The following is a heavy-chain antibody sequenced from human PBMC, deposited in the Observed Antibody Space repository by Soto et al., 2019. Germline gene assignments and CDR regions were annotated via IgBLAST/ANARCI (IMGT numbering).Heavy chain of an antibody. V-gene: IGHV1-3*01. J-gene: IGHJ4*02. D-gene: IGHD3-22*01. CDR3: ASGGRRYDSSDYPHYFDY. Sequence: GASVKVSCKASGYTFTSYAMHWVRQAPGHRLEWMGWINAGKGNTKYSQKFQGRVTITRDTSASTAYMELSSLTSEDTAVYYCASGGRRYDSSDYPHYFDYWGQGTLVTVSS. CDR2: INAGKGNT. CDR1: GYTFTSYA.